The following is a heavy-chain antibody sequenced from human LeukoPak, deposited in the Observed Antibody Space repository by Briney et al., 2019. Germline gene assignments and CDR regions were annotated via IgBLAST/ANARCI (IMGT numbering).Heavy chain of an antibody. CDR2: INHSGST. CDR1: GVSFSGYY. V-gene: IGHV4-34*01. CDR3: ARGRSVAGFYYYYGMDV. Sequence: SETLSLTCAVYGVSFSGYYGSWIRQPPGKGLEWIGEINHSGSTNYNPSLKSRVTISVDTSKNQFSLKLSSVTAADTAVYYCARGRSVAGFYYYYGMDVWGQGTTVTVSS. J-gene: IGHJ6*02. D-gene: IGHD6-19*01.